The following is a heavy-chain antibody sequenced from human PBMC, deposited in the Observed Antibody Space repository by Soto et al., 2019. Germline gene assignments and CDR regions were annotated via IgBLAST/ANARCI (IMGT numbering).Heavy chain of an antibody. V-gene: IGHV3-48*04. J-gene: IGHJ6*02. CDR1: GFTLSSYR. Sequence: GGSLRLSCAVSGFTLSSYRMDWVRQAPGKGLEWVSYININSGTIHYADFVKGRFTISRDNAKNSLYLQMDSLRAEDTAVYFCARDGTTGTTNYHYAMDVWGQGTTVPVSS. CDR3: ARDGTTGTTNYHYAMDV. CDR2: ININSGTI. D-gene: IGHD4-17*01.